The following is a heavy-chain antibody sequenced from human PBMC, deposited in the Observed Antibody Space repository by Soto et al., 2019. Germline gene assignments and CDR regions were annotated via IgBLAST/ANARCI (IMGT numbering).Heavy chain of an antibody. D-gene: IGHD6-13*01. J-gene: IGHJ4*02. Sequence: ETLSLTCTVSGGSIGSSSYYWGWIRQSPGKGLEWIGNIYYSGNTFYNPSLQSRVAISVDTSKNQFYLHLSSVTAADTAIFYCASIAAPGTTHFDFWGQGTLVTVSS. CDR2: IYYSGNT. V-gene: IGHV4-39*01. CDR1: GGSIGSSSYY. CDR3: ASIAAPGTTHFDF.